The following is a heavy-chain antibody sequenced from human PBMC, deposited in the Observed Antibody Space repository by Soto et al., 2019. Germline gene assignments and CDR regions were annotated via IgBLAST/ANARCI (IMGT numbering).Heavy chain of an antibody. V-gene: IGHV3-48*02. D-gene: IGHD3-22*01. CDR3: ARSQAVYRVVITGNWFDP. CDR2: ISSSGTDT. J-gene: IGHJ5*02. CDR1: GFSVTSDS. Sequence: VQLVESGGGLVRPGGSLRLSCVASGFSVTSDSFNFVRQAPGKGLEWVSYISSSGTDTHYADAVKGRFTISRDNAKNSMFLQMNSLRDEDTAMYYCARSQAVYRVVITGNWFDPWGQGTLVTVSS.